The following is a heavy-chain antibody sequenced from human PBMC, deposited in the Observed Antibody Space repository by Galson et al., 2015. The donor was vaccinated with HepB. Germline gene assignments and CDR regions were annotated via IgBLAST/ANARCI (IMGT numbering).Heavy chain of an antibody. J-gene: IGHJ4*02. CDR2: IRSKAYGETI. V-gene: IGHV3-49*03. CDR1: GFSLGDYV. Sequence: SLRLSCAASGFSLGDYVMSWFRQAPGKGLEWVGFIRSKAYGETIEYAASVKGRFTISRDDSKSIAYLQMNSLKTEDTAVYFCTRGYYYGSGRHDYWGQGTLVTVSS. D-gene: IGHD3-10*01. CDR3: TRGYYYGSGRHDY.